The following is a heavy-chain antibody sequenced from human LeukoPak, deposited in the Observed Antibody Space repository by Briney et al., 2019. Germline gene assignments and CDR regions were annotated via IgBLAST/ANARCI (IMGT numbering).Heavy chain of an antibody. CDR2: ISGSGGST. CDR1: GFTFSSYA. Sequence: PGGSLRLSCAASGFTFSSYAMSWVRQAPGKGLEWVSAISGSGGSTYYADSVKGRFTISRDNAKNSLYLQMNSLRAEDTAVYYCARDQDEWEPGFDIWGQGTMVTVSS. D-gene: IGHD1-26*01. V-gene: IGHV3-23*01. J-gene: IGHJ3*02. CDR3: ARDQDEWEPGFDI.